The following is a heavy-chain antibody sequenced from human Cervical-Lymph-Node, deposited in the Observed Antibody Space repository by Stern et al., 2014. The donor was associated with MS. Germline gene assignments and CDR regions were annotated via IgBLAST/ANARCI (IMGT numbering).Heavy chain of an antibody. CDR3: ARGYTTSSGRPDY. J-gene: IGHJ4*02. Sequence: VQLVESGPGLVKPSETLSLTCTVSGGSTSSYYWSWIRQPPGKGLEWIGYISSSGGTKYNPSLKSRVTISLDTSKNQFSLHLSFVPAADTAVYYCARGYTTSSGRPDYWGQGTLVTVSS. D-gene: IGHD6-6*01. CDR1: GGSTSSYY. CDR2: ISSSGGT. V-gene: IGHV4-59*08.